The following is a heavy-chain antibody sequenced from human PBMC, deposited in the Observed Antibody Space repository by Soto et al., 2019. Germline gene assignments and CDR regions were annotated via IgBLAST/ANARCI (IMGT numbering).Heavy chain of an antibody. V-gene: IGHV1-58*01. D-gene: IGHD4-17*01. J-gene: IGHJ6*02. Sequence: RASVKVSCKASGFTFTSSAVQWVRQARGQRLEWIGWIVVGSGNTNFAQKFQERVTITRDMSTSTAYMELSSLRSEDTAVYYCAADQGPYADSGHYYYYYGLDVWGQGTTVTVSS. CDR2: IVVGSGNT. CDR3: AADQGPYADSGHYYYYYGLDV. CDR1: GFTFTSSA.